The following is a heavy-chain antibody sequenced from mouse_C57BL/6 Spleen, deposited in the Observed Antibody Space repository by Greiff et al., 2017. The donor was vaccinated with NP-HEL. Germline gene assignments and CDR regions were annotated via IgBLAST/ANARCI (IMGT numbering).Heavy chain of an antibody. J-gene: IGHJ2*01. D-gene: IGHD2-5*01. CDR1: GFTFSDYG. CDR3: ARNYYSNYRGYFDY. Sequence: EVKLEESGGGLVKPGGSLKLSCAASGFTFSDYGMHWVRQAPEKGLEWVAYISSGSSTIYYADTVKGRFTISRDNAKNTLFLQMTSLRSEDTAMYYCARNYYSNYRGYFDYWGQGTTLTVSS. V-gene: IGHV5-17*01. CDR2: ISSGSSTI.